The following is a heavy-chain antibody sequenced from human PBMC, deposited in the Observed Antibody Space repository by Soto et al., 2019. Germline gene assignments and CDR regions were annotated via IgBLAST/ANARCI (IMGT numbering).Heavy chain of an antibody. CDR2: IDYSGST. D-gene: IGHD5-12*01. V-gene: IGHV4-39*01. CDR3: ARHLPGGYNIYYFEY. CDR1: GGSISSSSYY. J-gene: IGHJ4*02. Sequence: TVSGGSISSSSYYWGWIRQPPGKGLEWIGSIDYSGSTYYNPSLKSRVTISVDTPKNQFSLNLSSVTAADTAVYYCARHLPGGYNIYYFEYWCQGPLVTVSS.